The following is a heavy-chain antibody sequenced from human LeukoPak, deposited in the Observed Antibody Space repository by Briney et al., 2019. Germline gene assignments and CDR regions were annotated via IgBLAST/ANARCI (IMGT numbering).Heavy chain of an antibody. CDR1: GDSISSYY. Sequence: SETLSLTCTVSGDSISSYYWSWIRQPAGMGLEWIGRIYTSENTNYNPSLKSRVTMSVDRSKNQFSLKLSSVTAADTAVYYCARERGYCFDPWGQGMLVTVS. CDR3: ARERGYCFDP. V-gene: IGHV4-4*07. D-gene: IGHD3-3*01. CDR2: IYTSENT. J-gene: IGHJ5*02.